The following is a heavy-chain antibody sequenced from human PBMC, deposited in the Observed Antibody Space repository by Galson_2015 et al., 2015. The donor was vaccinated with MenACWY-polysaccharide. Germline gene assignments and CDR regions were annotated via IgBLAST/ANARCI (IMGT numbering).Heavy chain of an antibody. CDR2: IYLDDSDT. CDR1: GYSFPSYW. J-gene: IGHJ4*02. V-gene: IGHV5-51*03. D-gene: IGHD4-11*01. CDR3: TRGDSNYSPDY. Sequence: QSGAEVKKPGESLKISCKGSGYSFPSYWIGWVRQTPGKGLEWMAIIYLDDSDTRYSPSFQGQVTISADKSISTAYLQWRSLKASDSSIYYCTRGDSNYSPDYWGRGTLVTVSS.